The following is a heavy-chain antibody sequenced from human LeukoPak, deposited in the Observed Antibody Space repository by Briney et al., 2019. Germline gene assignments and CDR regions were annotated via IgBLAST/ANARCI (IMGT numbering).Heavy chain of an antibody. CDR3: ARGTPFDY. CDR1: GYSISSGYY. CDR2: IYHSGST. V-gene: IGHV4-38-2*02. J-gene: IGHJ4*02. D-gene: IGHD1-14*01. Sequence: SETLSLTCTVSGYSISSGYYWGWIRQPPGKGLEWIGSIYHSGSTYYNPSLKSRVTMSVDTSKNQFSLKLSSVTAADTAVYYCARGTPFDYWGQGTLVTVSS.